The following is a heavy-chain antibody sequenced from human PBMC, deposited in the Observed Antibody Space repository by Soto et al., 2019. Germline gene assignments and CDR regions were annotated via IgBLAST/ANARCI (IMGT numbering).Heavy chain of an antibody. V-gene: IGHV3-30*18. CDR2: IPYDGSNK. CDR1: GFTFSSYG. J-gene: IGHJ6*02. CDR3: AKDSKKWSSPGGMDV. Sequence: HPGGSLRLSCAASGFTFSSYGTHWVRQAPGKGLEWVAVIPYDGSNKYYADSVKGRFTISRDNSKNTLYLQMNSLRAEDTAVYYCAKDSKKWSSPGGMDVWGQGTTVTVSS. D-gene: IGHD2-15*01.